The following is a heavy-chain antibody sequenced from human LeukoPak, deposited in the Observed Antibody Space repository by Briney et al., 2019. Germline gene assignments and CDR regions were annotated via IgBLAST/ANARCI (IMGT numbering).Heavy chain of an antibody. CDR1: RYTFTGYY. V-gene: IGHV1-2*02. CDR3: ARARQRDFWSGYFTNYYYYYMDV. D-gene: IGHD3-3*01. CDR2: INPNSGGT. J-gene: IGHJ6*03. Sequence: ASVKVSCKASRYTFTGYYMHWVRQAPGQGLEWMGWINPNSGGTNYAQKFQGRVTMTRDTSISTAYMELSRLRSDDTAVYYCARARQRDFWSGYFTNYYYYYMDVWGKGTTVTVSS.